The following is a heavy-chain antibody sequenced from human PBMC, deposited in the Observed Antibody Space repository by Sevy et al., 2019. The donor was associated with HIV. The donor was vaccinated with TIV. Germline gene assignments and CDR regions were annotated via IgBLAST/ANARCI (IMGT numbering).Heavy chain of an antibody. CDR3: ARALAAAASY. J-gene: IGHJ4*02. D-gene: IGHD6-25*01. Sequence: GGSLRLSCAASGFTFSSYWMNWVRQAPGKGLEWVANIKQDGSEKYYVDSVKGRFTISRDNAKNSMHLQMNSLRAEDTAVYYWARALAAAASYWGQGTLVTVSS. V-gene: IGHV3-7*01. CDR1: GFTFSSYW. CDR2: IKQDGSEK.